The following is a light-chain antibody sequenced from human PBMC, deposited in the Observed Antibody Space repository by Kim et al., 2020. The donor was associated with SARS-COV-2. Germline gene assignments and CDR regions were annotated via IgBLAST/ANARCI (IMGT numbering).Light chain of an antibody. CDR2: EVI. J-gene: IGLJ3*02. V-gene: IGLV2-8*01. CDR3: TSYGGRHNLV. CDR1: SSDVGGYNY. Sequence: LTQPPSASGSPGQSVAISCTGTSSDVGGYNYVSWYQQHPGKAPKLMIYEVIKRPSGVPDRFSGSKSGNTASLTVSGLQAEDEADYYCTSYGGRHNLVFGGGTQLTVL.